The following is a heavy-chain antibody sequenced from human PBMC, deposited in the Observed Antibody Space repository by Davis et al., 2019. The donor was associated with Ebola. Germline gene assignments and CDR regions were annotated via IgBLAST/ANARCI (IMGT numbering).Heavy chain of an antibody. D-gene: IGHD6-6*01. CDR1: GYSFTSYW. CDR2: IDPSDSYT. J-gene: IGHJ6*02. CDR3: ARGMRWQLGKDYYYGMDV. Sequence: GESLKISCKGSGYSFTSYWISWVRQMPGKGLEWMGRIDPSDSYTNYSPSFQGHVTISADESISTAYLQWSSLKASDTAIYYCARGMRWQLGKDYYYGMDVWGQGTTVTVSS. V-gene: IGHV5-10-1*01.